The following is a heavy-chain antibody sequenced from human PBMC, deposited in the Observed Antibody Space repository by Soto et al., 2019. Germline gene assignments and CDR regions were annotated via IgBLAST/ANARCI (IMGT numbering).Heavy chain of an antibody. D-gene: IGHD2-21*01. Sequence: QVQLVESGGGLVKPGGSLRLSCAASGFTSNDYYISWIRQAPGKGLEWMSYISSGGSYIRYADSVKGRLTISRDKAKNSVFLQMNSLRAEDTAVYYCAREIRDGYKFYFDFWGQGTLVTVSA. J-gene: IGHJ4*02. CDR1: GFTSNDYY. V-gene: IGHV3-11*06. CDR2: ISSGGSYI. CDR3: AREIRDGYKFYFDF.